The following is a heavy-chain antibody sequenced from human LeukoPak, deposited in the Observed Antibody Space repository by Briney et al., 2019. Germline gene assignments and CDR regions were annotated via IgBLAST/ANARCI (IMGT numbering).Heavy chain of an antibody. Sequence: SGGSLRLSCAASGFTFSSYAMSWVRQAPGKGLEWVSAISGSGGSTYYADSVKGRFTISRDNAKNSLYLQMNSLRAEDTAVYYCARDLRDGIDYWGQGTLVTVSS. J-gene: IGHJ4*02. V-gene: IGHV3-23*01. CDR3: ARDLRDGIDY. CDR2: ISGSGGST. D-gene: IGHD5-24*01. CDR1: GFTFSSYA.